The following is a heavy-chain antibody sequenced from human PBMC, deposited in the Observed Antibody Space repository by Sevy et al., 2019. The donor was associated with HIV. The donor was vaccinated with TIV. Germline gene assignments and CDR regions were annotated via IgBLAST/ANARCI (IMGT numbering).Heavy chain of an antibody. CDR1: GGSISRYY. V-gene: IGHV4-59*01. CDR2: IYYSGSA. CDR3: ARVGGPYYYGSGSYPGHYDY. D-gene: IGHD3-10*01. J-gene: IGHJ4*02. Sequence: SETLSLTCTVSGGSISRYYWSWIRQPPGKGLEWIGYIYYSGSANYNPSLKSRVTISVDTSQNQFSLKLSYVTAADPAVYYCARVGGPYYYGSGSYPGHYDYWGQGTLVTVSS.